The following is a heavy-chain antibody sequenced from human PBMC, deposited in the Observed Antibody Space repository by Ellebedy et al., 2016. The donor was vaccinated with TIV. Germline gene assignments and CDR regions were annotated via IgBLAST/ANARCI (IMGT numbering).Heavy chain of an antibody. J-gene: IGHJ4*02. Sequence: GESLKISXAASGFTFSSYAMHWVRQAPGKGLEWVAVISYDGSNKYYADSVKGRFTISRGNSKNTLYLQMNSLRAEDTAVYYCARDPWGYYESRTKKPNFDYWGQGTLVTVSS. CDR1: GFTFSSYA. CDR2: ISYDGSNK. D-gene: IGHD3-22*01. V-gene: IGHV3-30-3*01. CDR3: ARDPWGYYESRTKKPNFDY.